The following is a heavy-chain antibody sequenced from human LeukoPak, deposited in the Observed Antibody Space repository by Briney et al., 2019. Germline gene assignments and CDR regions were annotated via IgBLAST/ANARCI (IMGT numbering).Heavy chain of an antibody. Sequence: GGSLRLSCAVSGFTFTDTYMTWIRQAPGKGLESLSYISPSGTDISYADSVKGRFTISRDNAKNSLYLQMNSLRAEDTAVYYCARDGERGELSLYMDYWGQGTLVTVSS. D-gene: IGHD3-16*02. CDR1: GFTFTDTY. J-gene: IGHJ4*02. CDR2: ISPSGTDI. V-gene: IGHV3-11*04. CDR3: ARDGERGELSLYMDY.